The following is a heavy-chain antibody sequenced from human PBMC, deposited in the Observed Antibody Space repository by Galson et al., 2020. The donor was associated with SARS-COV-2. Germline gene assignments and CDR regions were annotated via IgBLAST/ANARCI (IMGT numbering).Heavy chain of an antibody. J-gene: IGHJ6*02. CDR3: AKEDIVVVPAARRYYYYGMDV. V-gene: IGHV3-9*01. CDR1: GFTFDDYA. D-gene: IGHD2-2*01. Sequence: GGSLRLSCAASGFTFDDYAMHWVRQAPGKGLEWVSGISWNSGSIGYADSVKGRFTISRDNAKNSLYLQMNSLRAEDTALYYCAKEDIVVVPAARRYYYYGMDVWGQGTTVTVSS. CDR2: ISWNSGSI.